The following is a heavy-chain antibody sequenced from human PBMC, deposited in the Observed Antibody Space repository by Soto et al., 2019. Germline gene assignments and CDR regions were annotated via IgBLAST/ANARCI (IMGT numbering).Heavy chain of an antibody. D-gene: IGHD3-16*01. CDR3: VRDLALMADY. V-gene: IGHV3-30*03. CDR2: ILYDGSKK. J-gene: IGHJ4*02. Sequence: WGSLLVSCVASGFNLNTYGIYWVRQAPGKGLQWVAQILYDGSKKHYADSVRGRFTITRDNSKKTVYLQMDGLRVDDTAMYYCVRDLALMADYWGQGTLVTVSS. CDR1: GFNLNTYG.